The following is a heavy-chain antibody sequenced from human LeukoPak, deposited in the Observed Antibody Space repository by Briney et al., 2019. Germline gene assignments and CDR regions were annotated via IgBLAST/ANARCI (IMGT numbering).Heavy chain of an antibody. J-gene: IGHJ6*02. CDR2: INHGGST. V-gene: IGHV4-34*01. Sequence: PPETLSLTCAVYGGSFSDYYWSWIRQPPGKGLEWIGEINHGGSTNYNPSLKSRVTLSVDTSKNQFSLKLTSVTAADTAVYYCARDGYSTPDVWGQGTTVTVSS. D-gene: IGHD6-13*01. CDR1: GGSFSDYY. CDR3: ARDGYSTPDV.